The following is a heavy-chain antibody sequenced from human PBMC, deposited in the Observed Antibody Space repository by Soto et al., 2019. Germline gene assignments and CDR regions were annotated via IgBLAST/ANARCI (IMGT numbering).Heavy chain of an antibody. CDR2: ISYDGSNK. D-gene: IGHD6-19*01. V-gene: IGHV3-30-3*01. CDR1: GFTFSSYA. J-gene: IGHJ6*02. Sequence: TGGSLRLSCAASGFTFSSYAMHWVRQAPGKGLEWVAVISYDGSNKYYADSVKGRFTISRDNSKNTLYLQMNSLRAEDTAVYYCASLYSSGWYRQPYGMDVWGQGTTVTVSS. CDR3: ASLYSSGWYRQPYGMDV.